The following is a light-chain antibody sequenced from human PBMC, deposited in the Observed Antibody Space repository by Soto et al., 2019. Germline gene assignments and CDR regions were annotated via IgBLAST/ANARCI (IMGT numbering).Light chain of an antibody. Sequence: QSVLAQPPSASGTPGQRVTISCSGSDSNIGTNTVNWYQQFPGTAPKLLIYSDSQRPSGVPDRFSGSKSDTSASLAISGLQSEDEAEYHCASWDEILNGVVFGGGTKLTVL. CDR2: SDS. CDR3: ASWDEILNGVV. J-gene: IGLJ3*02. V-gene: IGLV1-44*01. CDR1: DSNIGTNT.